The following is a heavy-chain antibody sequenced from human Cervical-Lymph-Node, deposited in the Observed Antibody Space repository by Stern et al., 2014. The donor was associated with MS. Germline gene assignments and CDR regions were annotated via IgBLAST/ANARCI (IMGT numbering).Heavy chain of an antibody. CDR2: ISSNGGSA. D-gene: IGHD6-25*01. CDR3: ARFSADFDN. V-gene: IGHV3-64*01. CDR1: GFMFSNYA. J-gene: IGHJ4*02. Sequence: VQSGGSLRLSCAASGFMFSNYAMHWVRQAPGKGLEYVSTISSNGGSAYYANSVKGRFTISRDNSKNTVYLQMGSLRAEDMAVYYCARFSADFDNWGQGTLVTVSS.